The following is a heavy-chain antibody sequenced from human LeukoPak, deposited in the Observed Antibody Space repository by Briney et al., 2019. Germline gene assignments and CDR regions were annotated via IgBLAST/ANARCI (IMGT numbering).Heavy chain of an antibody. J-gene: IGHJ4*02. D-gene: IGHD4-11*01. CDR1: GFTFSDFS. CDR3: ARDLISGDYTFDY. CDR2: ISSTSSTK. Sequence: GGSLRLSCAASGFTFSDFSMNWVRQAPGKGLEWVSYISSTSSTKYYADSVKGRFTVSRGNAKDSLYLQMNSLRDEDTAVYYCARDLISGDYTFDYWGQGALVTVPS. V-gene: IGHV3-48*02.